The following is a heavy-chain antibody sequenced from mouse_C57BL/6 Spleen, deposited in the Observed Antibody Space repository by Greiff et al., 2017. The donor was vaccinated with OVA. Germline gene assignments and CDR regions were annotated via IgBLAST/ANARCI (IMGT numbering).Heavy chain of an antibody. CDR3: ARHDYSYAMDY. Sequence: EVHLVESGGGLVKPGGSLKLSCAASGFTFSDYGMHWVRQAPEKGLEWVAYISSGSSTIYYADTVKGRFTISRDNAKNTLFLQMTSLRSEDTAMYYCARHDYSYAMDYWGQGTSVTVSS. D-gene: IGHD2-4*01. V-gene: IGHV5-17*01. CDR1: GFTFSDYG. CDR2: ISSGSSTI. J-gene: IGHJ4*01.